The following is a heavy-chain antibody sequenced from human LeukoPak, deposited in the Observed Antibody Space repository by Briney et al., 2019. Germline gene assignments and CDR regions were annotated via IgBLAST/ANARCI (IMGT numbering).Heavy chain of an antibody. CDR3: AKDGVAGTPYYYYMDV. Sequence: EGSLRLSCAASGFTFSRYGMSWVRQAPGKGLEWVSGMSGSAGSTYCADSVKGRFTISRDNSKNTLYLQMNSLRAEDTAVYYCAKDGVAGTPYYYYMDVWGKGTTVTISS. J-gene: IGHJ6*03. V-gene: IGHV3-23*01. CDR2: MSGSAGST. D-gene: IGHD6-19*01. CDR1: GFTFSRYG.